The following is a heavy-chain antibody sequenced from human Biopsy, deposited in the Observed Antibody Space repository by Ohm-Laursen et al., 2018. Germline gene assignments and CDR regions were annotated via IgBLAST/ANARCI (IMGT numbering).Heavy chain of an antibody. CDR3: ARAVDYYDPYYYYGLDV. J-gene: IGHJ6*02. D-gene: IGHD3-16*01. Sequence: GTLSLTWAVYGGSFSGYYWSWIRQPPGKGLEWIGEINHRGSTNYNPSLKSRVTISVDTSKNQFSLKLRFVTAADTAVYYCARAVDYYDPYYYYGLDVWGQGTTVTVSS. CDR2: INHRGST. V-gene: IGHV4-34*01. CDR1: GGSFSGYY.